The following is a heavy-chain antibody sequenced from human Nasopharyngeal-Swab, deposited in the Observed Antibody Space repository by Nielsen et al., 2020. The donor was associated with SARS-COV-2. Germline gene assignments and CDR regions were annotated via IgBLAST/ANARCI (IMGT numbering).Heavy chain of an antibody. CDR3: ARETLEAASSHFDY. Sequence: GESLKISCAASGFTFSSYAMSWVRQAPGKGLEWVSAISGSGGSTYYADSVKGRFTISRDNSKSTLYLQMNSLRPEDTAVYYCARETLEAASSHFDYWGQGTLVTVSS. D-gene: IGHD3-3*01. CDR2: ISGSGGST. CDR1: GFTFSSYA. V-gene: IGHV3-23*01. J-gene: IGHJ4*02.